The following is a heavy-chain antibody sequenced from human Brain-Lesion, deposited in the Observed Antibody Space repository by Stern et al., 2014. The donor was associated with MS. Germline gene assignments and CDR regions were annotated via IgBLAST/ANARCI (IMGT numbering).Heavy chain of an antibody. D-gene: IGHD2-2*01. CDR1: GGSISSGGYY. V-gene: IGHV4-61*02. J-gene: IGHJ6*02. CDR3: ARGRVVPGFQYYATDV. CDR2: IFNSGST. Sequence: VHLVESGPGLVKPSQTLSLSCTVSGGSISSGGYYWSWIRQPAGKGLEWIGRIFNSGSTTYTPSLKSGVTISIDPSKNQFSLRLTSMTAADTAVYYCARGRVVPGFQYYATDVWGQGTTVIVSS.